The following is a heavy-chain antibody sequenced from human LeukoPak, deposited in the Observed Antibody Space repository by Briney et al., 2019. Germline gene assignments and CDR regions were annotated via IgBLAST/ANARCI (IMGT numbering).Heavy chain of an antibody. D-gene: IGHD4-17*01. CDR1: VFTFSTYG. J-gene: IGHJ4*02. CDR3: AKGLGDYDDFRLGY. Sequence: GGSLRLSCAASVFTFSTYGFHWVRQAPGKGLEWVAFIPSDGSDNYYANSVKGRFTISRDNSKNTLYPQMNSLRSEDTAVYYCAKGLGDYDDFRLGYWGQGTLVTVSS. V-gene: IGHV3-30*02. CDR2: IPSDGSDN.